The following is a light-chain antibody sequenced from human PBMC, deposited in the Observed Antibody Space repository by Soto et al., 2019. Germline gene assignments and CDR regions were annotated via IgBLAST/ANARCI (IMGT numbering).Light chain of an antibody. CDR3: QQAKRFPLT. CDR2: AAS. V-gene: IGKV1-12*01. CDR1: QDISRW. Sequence: DIQMTQSPSSVSASVGDRVTITCRASQDISRWLAWYQQKPGKAPNLLIYAASSLQSGVPSRFSGSGSGTDFTLTISSLQPEDFATYYCQQAKRFPLTFGGGTKVEIK. J-gene: IGKJ4*01.